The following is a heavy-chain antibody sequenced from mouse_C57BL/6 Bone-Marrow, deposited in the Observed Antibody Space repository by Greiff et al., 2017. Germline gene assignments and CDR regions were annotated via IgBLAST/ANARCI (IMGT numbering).Heavy chain of an antibody. V-gene: IGHV1-72*01. J-gene: IGHJ3*01. D-gene: IGHD2-4*01. CDR3: ARGDYDYDGAY. CDR2: IDPNSGGT. CDR1: GYTFTSYW. Sequence: QVQLQQPGAELVKSGASVKLSCKASGYTFTSYWMHWVKQRPGRGLEWIGRIDPNSGGTKYNEKFKSKATLTVDKPSSTAYMPLSSLTSEDSAVYYCARGDYDYDGAYWGQGTLVTVSA.